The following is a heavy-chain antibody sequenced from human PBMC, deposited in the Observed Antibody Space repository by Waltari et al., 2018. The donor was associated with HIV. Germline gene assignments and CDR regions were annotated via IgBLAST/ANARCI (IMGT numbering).Heavy chain of an antibody. CDR1: GVSVSTGGFF. D-gene: IGHD2-15*01. CDR2: VSGSGTP. CDR3: ATSSRDSRGLPRAFDY. J-gene: IGHJ4*02. Sequence: QVRLPESGPGLLKPAQDLSLSCSLAGVSVSTGGFFWTWVRQFPGKGLQWIGYVSGSGTPHYNPSLESRLYSTLDTSKNRFSLRLWSVTTADTAVYFCATSSRDSRGLPRAFDYWGQGALVTVSS. V-gene: IGHV4-31*04.